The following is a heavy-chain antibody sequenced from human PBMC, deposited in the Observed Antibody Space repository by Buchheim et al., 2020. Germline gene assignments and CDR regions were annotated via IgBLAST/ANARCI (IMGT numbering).Heavy chain of an antibody. Sequence: EVELVESGGGLVQPGGSLRLSCAVSGFSFSTYSMDWVRQAPGKGLEWLAYISDTSSTIYYGDSVKGRFTVSRDNAKNAPYLQMNSLRVEDTAVYYCARAPTPYSSSWYDYYYGMDVWGQGTT. V-gene: IGHV3-48*04. J-gene: IGHJ6*01. CDR2: ISDTSSTI. CDR1: GFSFSTYS. CDR3: ARAPTPYSSSWYDYYYGMDV. D-gene: IGHD6-13*01.